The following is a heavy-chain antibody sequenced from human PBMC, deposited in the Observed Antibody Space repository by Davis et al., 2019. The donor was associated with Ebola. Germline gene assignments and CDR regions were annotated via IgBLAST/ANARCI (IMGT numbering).Heavy chain of an antibody. CDR2: ISTDGSTT. J-gene: IGHJ4*02. Sequence: SLNLSCAASGSSFHTYTIHWFRQAPGRGLEWLAVISTDGSTTFYADPVKGRFTISRDNSKNTLSLQMNSLNTEDTAVYYCAGAVAGTEDFQYWGQGTLVTVSS. D-gene: IGHD6-19*01. CDR3: AGAVAGTEDFQY. CDR1: GSSFHTYT. V-gene: IGHV3-30*04.